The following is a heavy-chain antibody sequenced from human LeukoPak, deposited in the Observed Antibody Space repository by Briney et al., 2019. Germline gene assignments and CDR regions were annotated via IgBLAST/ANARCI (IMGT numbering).Heavy chain of an antibody. CDR1: GYTFTGYY. V-gene: IGHV1-2*02. CDR2: INPNSGGT. CDR3: ARDTPTRFDP. J-gene: IGHJ5*02. Sequence: ASVKVSCKASGYTFTGYYIHWVRRAPGQGLGWMGWINPNSGGTNYAQKFQGRVTMTRDTSISTAYMELSRLRSDDTAVYYCARDTPTRFDPWGQGTLVTVSS.